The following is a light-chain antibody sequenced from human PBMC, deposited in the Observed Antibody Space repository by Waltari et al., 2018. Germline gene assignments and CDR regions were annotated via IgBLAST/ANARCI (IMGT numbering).Light chain of an antibody. CDR3: QSFDNMLSGGVV. Sequence: QSVLTQPPSVSGTPGQRATISCSCSTSNIGAGHGVTCYQHLPGPPPKLLLYGNNNRPSGVPDRFSGSKSGTSASLAITGLQADDEADYFCQSFDNMLSGGVVFGGGTKLAVL. V-gene: IGLV1-40*01. CDR2: GNN. CDR1: TSNIGAGHG. J-gene: IGLJ2*01.